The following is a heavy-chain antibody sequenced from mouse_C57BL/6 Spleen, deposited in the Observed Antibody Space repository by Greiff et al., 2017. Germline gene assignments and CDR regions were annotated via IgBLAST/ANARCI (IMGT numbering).Heavy chain of an antibody. D-gene: IGHD4-1*01. Sequence: VQLQQPGAELVRPGSSVKLSCKASGYTFTSYWMDWVKQRPGQGLEWIGNIYPSDSETHYNQKFKDKATLTVDKSSSTAYMQLSSLTSEDSAVYYCARRTGTEFDYWGQGTTLTVSS. V-gene: IGHV1-61*01. CDR1: GYTFTSYW. J-gene: IGHJ2*01. CDR3: ARRTGTEFDY. CDR2: IYPSDSET.